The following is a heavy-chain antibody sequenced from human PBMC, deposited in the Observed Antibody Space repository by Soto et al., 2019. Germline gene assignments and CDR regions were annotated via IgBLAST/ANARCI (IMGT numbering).Heavy chain of an antibody. J-gene: IGHJ5*02. CDR2: ISAYNGNT. Sequence: ASVNVSCKSSGYAFTSYCISWVRQAPGQGLEWMGWISAYNGNTNYAQKLQGRVTMTTDTSTSTAYMELRSLRSDDTAVYYCARLSYYYDSSGYYWFDPWGQGTLVTVSS. CDR1: GYAFTSYC. V-gene: IGHV1-18*01. D-gene: IGHD3-22*01. CDR3: ARLSYYYDSSGYYWFDP.